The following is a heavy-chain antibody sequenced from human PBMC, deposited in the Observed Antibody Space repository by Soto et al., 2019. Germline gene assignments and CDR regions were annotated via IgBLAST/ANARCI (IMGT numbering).Heavy chain of an antibody. CDR3: ARRAYYDSSGYSYFDY. V-gene: IGHV4-4*02. D-gene: IGHD3-22*01. CDR1: GGSISSSNW. J-gene: IGHJ4*02. CDR2: IYHSGST. Sequence: LSLTCAVSGGSISSSNWWSWVRQPPGKGLEWIGEIYHSGSTNHNPSLKSRVTISVDKSKNQFSLKLSSVTAADTAVYYCARRAYYDSSGYSYFDYWGQGTLVTVSS.